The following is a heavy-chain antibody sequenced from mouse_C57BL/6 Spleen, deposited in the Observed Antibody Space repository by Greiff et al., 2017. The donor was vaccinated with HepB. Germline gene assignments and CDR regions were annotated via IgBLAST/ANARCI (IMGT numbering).Heavy chain of an antibody. CDR1: GYAFSSSW. CDR2: IYPGDGDT. Sequence: VQLQQSGPELVKPGASVKISCKASGYAFSSSWMNWVKQRPGKGLEWIGRIYPGDGDTNYNGKFKGKATLTADKSSSTAYMQLSSLTSEDSAVYFWARKGITTVVSMDYWGQGTSVTVSS. V-gene: IGHV1-82*01. CDR3: ARKGITTVVSMDY. D-gene: IGHD1-1*01. J-gene: IGHJ4*01.